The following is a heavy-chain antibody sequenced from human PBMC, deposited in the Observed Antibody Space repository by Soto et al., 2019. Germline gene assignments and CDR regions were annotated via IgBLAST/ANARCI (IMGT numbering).Heavy chain of an antibody. J-gene: IGHJ4*02. CDR3: ARPECLGPSLYSSIWLFEF. Sequence: QLKLQESGPGLVKPSETLSLTCVVSGFSISGMDYYWAWLRQSPGNGLEWIGSIYYTGSTDYNPSLISSVTISVDTSENQLSLTLRSVTAADSAVYCCARPECLGPSLYSSIWLFEFWGQGTLVAVSS. CDR2: IYYTGST. V-gene: IGHV4-39*01. D-gene: IGHD6-13*01. CDR1: GFSISGMDYY.